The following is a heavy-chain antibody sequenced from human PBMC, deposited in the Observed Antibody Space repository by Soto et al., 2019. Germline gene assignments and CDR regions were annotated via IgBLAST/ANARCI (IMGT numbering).Heavy chain of an antibody. V-gene: IGHV3-7*01. Sequence: EVQLVESGGGLVQPGGSLRLSCVASGFAFWGDWMSWVRQAPGKGLEWVANIKQDGSKQQYLESVRGRFTISRDNSKSSVYLQMNSLRDEDTARYYCVRDFYGGFSYGPGDSWGQGTLVTVSS. CDR2: IKQDGSKQ. CDR3: VRDFYGGFSYGPGDS. CDR1: GFAFWGDW. J-gene: IGHJ4*02. D-gene: IGHD2-15*01.